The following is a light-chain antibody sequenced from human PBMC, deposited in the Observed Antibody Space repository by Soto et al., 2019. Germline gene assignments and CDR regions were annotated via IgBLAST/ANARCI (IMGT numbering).Light chain of an antibody. CDR2: KAS. CDR3: QQYETYCT. V-gene: IGKV1-5*03. J-gene: IGKJ2*02. Sequence: DIQMTQSPSTLSASVGDRVTITCRASQSISTWLAWYQQKPGKAPKLLIYKASSAESGVPSRFSGSGSGTEFTLTISSLQPDDCATYYCQQYETYCTFGQGTKLEIK. CDR1: QSISTW.